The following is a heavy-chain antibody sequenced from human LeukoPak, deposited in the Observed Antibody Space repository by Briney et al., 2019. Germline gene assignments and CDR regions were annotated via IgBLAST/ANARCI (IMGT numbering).Heavy chain of an antibody. CDR3: GRLTAYYSDY. CDR1: GFTFSNSE. V-gene: IGHV3-48*03. Sequence: GGSLRLSCAASGFTFSNSEMNWVRQAPGKGLEWLSFISITGGTTHYAVSVKGRFTISRDNAQSSLFLQMNNLRAEDTAVYYCGRLTAYYSDYWGQGTLDTVSS. J-gene: IGHJ4*02. CDR2: ISITGGTT.